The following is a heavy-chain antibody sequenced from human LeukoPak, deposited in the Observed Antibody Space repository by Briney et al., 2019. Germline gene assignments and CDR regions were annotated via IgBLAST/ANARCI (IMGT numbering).Heavy chain of an antibody. CDR1: GYSFTSYW. Sequence: GESLKISCKGSGYSFTSYWIGWVRQMPGKGLEWMGIIYPGDSDTRYSPSFQGQVTISADKSISTAYLQWSSLKASDTAMYYCARRPEAAAGTTFYYYYYGMDVWGQGTTVTVSS. V-gene: IGHV5-51*01. J-gene: IGHJ6*02. CDR2: IYPGDSDT. CDR3: ARRPEAAAGTTFYYYYYGMDV. D-gene: IGHD6-13*01.